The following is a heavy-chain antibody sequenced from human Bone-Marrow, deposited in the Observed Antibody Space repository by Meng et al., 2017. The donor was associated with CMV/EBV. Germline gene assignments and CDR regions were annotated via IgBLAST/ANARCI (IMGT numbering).Heavy chain of an antibody. CDR1: GYTFTGYY. CDR2: INPNSGGT. Sequence: ASVKVSCKASGYTFTGYYMHWVRQAPGQGLEWMGWINPNSGGTNYAQKFQGRVTMTRDTSISTAYMELSRLRSDDTAVYYCARYYSSSWIDAFDIWGQGTMVTFSS. V-gene: IGHV1-2*02. D-gene: IGHD6-13*01. CDR3: ARYYSSSWIDAFDI. J-gene: IGHJ3*02.